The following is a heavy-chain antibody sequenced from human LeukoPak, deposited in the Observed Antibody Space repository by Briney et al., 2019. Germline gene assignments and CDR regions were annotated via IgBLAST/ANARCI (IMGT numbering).Heavy chain of an antibody. V-gene: IGHV3-64*01. CDR3: AKVITPSSWYHYYYYYYMDV. CDR2: ISSNGGST. D-gene: IGHD6-13*01. CDR1: GFTFSSYT. Sequence: GGSLRLSCAASGFTFSSYTMHWVRQAPGKGLEYVSAISSNGGSTYYANSVKGRFTISRDNSKNTLYLQMGSLRAEDMAVYYCAKVITPSSWYHYYYYYYMDVWGKGTTVTISS. J-gene: IGHJ6*03.